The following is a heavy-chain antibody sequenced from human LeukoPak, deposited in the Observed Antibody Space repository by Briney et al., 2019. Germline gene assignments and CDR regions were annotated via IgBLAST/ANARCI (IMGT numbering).Heavy chain of an antibody. CDR1: GFTFSSYS. Sequence: MAGGSLRLSCAASGFTFSSYSMNWVRQAPGKGLEWVSSISSSSYIYYADSVKGRFTISRDDAKNSLYLQMNSLRAEDTAVYYCARDPDDYGDYDLRYFQHWGQGTLVTVSS. J-gene: IGHJ1*01. CDR2: ISSSSYI. CDR3: ARDPDDYGDYDLRYFQH. V-gene: IGHV3-21*01. D-gene: IGHD4-17*01.